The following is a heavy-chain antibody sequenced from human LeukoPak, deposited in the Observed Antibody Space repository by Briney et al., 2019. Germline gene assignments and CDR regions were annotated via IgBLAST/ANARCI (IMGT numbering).Heavy chain of an antibody. D-gene: IGHD3-9*01. V-gene: IGHV1-18*01. J-gene: IGHJ3*02. Sequence: EASVKVSCKASGYTFSSYGISWVRQAPGQGLEWMGWISAYNGNTNYAQKRQGRVTMTTDTSTSTAYMELRSLRSDDTAVYYCARDTRSPARYYDILTGYYTVNDAFDIWGQGTMVTVSS. CDR3: ARDTRSPARYYDILTGYYTVNDAFDI. CDR2: ISAYNGNT. CDR1: GYTFSSYG.